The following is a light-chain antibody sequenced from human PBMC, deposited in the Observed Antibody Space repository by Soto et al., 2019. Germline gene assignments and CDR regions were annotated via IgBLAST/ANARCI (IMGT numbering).Light chain of an antibody. CDR3: SLDTGSSTRV. J-gene: IGLJ1*01. V-gene: IGLV2-14*01. CDR1: SSDVGGYNS. CDR2: DVS. Sequence: QSVLTQPASVSGSPGQSITISCTGTSSDVGGYNSVSWYQQHPDKVPKLMIYDVSNRPSGVSNRFSGSKSGNTASLTISGLQAEDEADYYCSLDTGSSTRVFGTGTKLTVL.